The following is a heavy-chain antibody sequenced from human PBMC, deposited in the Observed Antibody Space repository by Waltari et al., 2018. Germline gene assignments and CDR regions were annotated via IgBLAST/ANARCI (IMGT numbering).Heavy chain of an antibody. CDR2: IWLDVRAK. CDR1: GFTFDSYG. V-gene: IGHV3-33*01. J-gene: IGHJ5*02. Sequence: QVQLVESGGGVVQSGRALRLSFVASGFTFDSYGMHWVRRAPGKGREWVALIWLDVRAKYYADSGKGRFTGSRDNSKNTFYLQLNSLRAEDTAVYYCARDMHSSSSALGWLDPWGQGTLVTVSS. D-gene: IGHD6-6*01. CDR3: ARDMHSSSSALGWLDP.